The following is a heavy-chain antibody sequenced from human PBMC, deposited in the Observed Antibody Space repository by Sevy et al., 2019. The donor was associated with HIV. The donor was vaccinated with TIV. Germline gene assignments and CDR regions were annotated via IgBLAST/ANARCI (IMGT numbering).Heavy chain of an antibody. V-gene: IGHV1-18*01. CDR3: ARGHFYGSGSFRIYYGMDV. Sequence: ASVKVSCKASGYTFTSYGIGWVRQAPGQGLEWMGWISAYNGNTNYAQKLQGRVTMTTDTSTSTAYMELRSLRSDDTAVYYCARGHFYGSGSFRIYYGMDVWGQGTTVTVSS. CDR2: ISAYNGNT. D-gene: IGHD3-10*01. J-gene: IGHJ6*02. CDR1: GYTFTSYG.